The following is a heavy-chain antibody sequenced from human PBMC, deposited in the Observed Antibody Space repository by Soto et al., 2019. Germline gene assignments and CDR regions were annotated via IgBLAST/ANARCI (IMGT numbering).Heavy chain of an antibody. CDR1: GGSISSYY. Sequence: QVQLQESGPGLVKPSETLSLTCTVSGGSISSYYWSWIRQPPGKGLEWIGYICYSGSTNYNPSLKSRVTISVDTSKNQFSLKLSSVTAADTAVYYCARRYGVYFDYWGQGTLVTVSS. D-gene: IGHD4-17*01. CDR2: ICYSGST. CDR3: ARRYGVYFDY. J-gene: IGHJ4*02. V-gene: IGHV4-59*08.